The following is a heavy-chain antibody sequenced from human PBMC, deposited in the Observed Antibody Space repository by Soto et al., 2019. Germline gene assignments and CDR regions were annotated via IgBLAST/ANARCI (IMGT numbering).Heavy chain of an antibody. Sequence: ASVKVSCKASGGTFSSYTISWVRQAPGQGLEWMGRIIPILGIANYAQKFQGRVTITADKSRTSAYMELSSLRSEDTAVYYCASYSGSYDYWGQGTLVTVSS. CDR1: GGTFSSYT. D-gene: IGHD1-26*01. CDR2: IIPILGIA. CDR3: ASYSGSYDY. V-gene: IGHV1-69*02. J-gene: IGHJ4*02.